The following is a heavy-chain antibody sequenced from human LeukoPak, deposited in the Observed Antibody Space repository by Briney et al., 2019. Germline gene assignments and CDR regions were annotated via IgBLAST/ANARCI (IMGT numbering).Heavy chain of an antibody. CDR3: AKDVSFAVTTYFDH. D-gene: IGHD4-17*01. CDR2: ISVSGDNT. V-gene: IGHV3-23*01. CDR1: GFTFSTYA. Sequence: GGSLRLSCAASGFTFSTYAMHWVRQAPGKGLEWVSVISVSGDNTYYADSVKGRFTISRDNSKNTLYLQMSSLRAEDTAVYYCAKDVSFAVTTYFDHWGQGALVTVSS. J-gene: IGHJ4*02.